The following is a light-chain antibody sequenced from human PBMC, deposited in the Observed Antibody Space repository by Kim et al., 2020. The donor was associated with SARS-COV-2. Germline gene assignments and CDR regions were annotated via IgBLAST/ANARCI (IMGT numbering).Light chain of an antibody. V-gene: IGKV1-27*01. CDR2: AAS. CDR3: QMNNCAPWT. J-gene: IGKJ1*01. Sequence: PSVGDSITISCRTSHGISNYLAWYQQKPGKVPILLFYAASTLQSVFSSRFSSSGSVTYFTLTISILQPEDAATYYCQMNNCAPWTFGQGTKVDIK. CDR1: HGISNY.